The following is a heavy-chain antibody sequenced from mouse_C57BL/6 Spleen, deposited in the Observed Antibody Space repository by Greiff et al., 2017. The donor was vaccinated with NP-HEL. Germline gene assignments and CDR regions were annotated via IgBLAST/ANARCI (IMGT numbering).Heavy chain of an antibody. CDR3: VYGSSHWYFDV. CDR2: IYPGDGDT. Sequence: QVQLKQSGPELVKPGASVKISCKASGYAFSSSWMNWVKQRPGKGLEWIGRIYPGDGDTNYNGKFKGKATLTADKSSSTAYMQLSSLTSEDSAVYFCVYGSSHWYFDVWGTGTTVTVSS. J-gene: IGHJ1*03. D-gene: IGHD1-1*01. V-gene: IGHV1-82*01. CDR1: GYAFSSSW.